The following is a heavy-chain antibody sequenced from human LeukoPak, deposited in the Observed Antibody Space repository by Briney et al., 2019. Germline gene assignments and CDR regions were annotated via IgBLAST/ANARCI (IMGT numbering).Heavy chain of an antibody. Sequence: ASVKVSCKASGGTFSSYAISWVRQAPGQGLEWMGRINPNSGGTNYAQKFQGRVTMTRDTSISTAYMELSRLRSDDTAVYYCARQRKYCSSTSCNNWFDPWGQGTLVTVSS. D-gene: IGHD2-2*01. V-gene: IGHV1-2*06. J-gene: IGHJ5*02. CDR3: ARQRKYCSSTSCNNWFDP. CDR2: INPNSGGT. CDR1: GGTFSSYA.